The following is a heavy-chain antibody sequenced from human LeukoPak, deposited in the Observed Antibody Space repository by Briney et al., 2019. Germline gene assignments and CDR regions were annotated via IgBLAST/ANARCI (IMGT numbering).Heavy chain of an antibody. V-gene: IGHV4-61*02. D-gene: IGHD2-2*02. J-gene: IGHJ3*02. CDR3: AREVVVVPAAINPGAFDI. Sequence: PSQTLSLTCSVSGGSISSSNYYWSWIRQPAGKGLEWIGRINTSGSTNYNPSLRSRVTISVDTSKNQFSLRLSSVTAADTAVYYCAREVVVVPAAINPGAFDIWGQGTMVTVSS. CDR1: GGSISSSNYY. CDR2: INTSGST.